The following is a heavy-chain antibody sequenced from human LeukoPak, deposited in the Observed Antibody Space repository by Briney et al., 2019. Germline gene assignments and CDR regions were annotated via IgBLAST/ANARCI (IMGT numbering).Heavy chain of an antibody. CDR1: GFTFSSYS. CDR2: ISSSSSYI. D-gene: IGHD4-17*01. V-gene: IGHV3-21*01. Sequence: GGSLRLSCAASGFTFSSYSMNWVRQAPGKGLEWVSSISSSSSYIYYADSVKGRFTISRDNVKNSLYLQMNSLRAEDTAVYYCAREAPEYGDYFDYWGQGTLVTVSS. J-gene: IGHJ4*02. CDR3: AREAPEYGDYFDY.